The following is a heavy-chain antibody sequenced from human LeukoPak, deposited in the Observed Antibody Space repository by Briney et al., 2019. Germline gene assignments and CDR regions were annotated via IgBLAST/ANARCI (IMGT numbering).Heavy chain of an antibody. V-gene: IGHV3-7*01. D-gene: IGHD3-9*01. CDR2: IKQDGSEK. CDR3: ARDNGYYDILTGYYEGPNWFDP. CDR1: GFTFSSYW. J-gene: IGHJ5*02. Sequence: GGSLRLSCAASGFTFSSYWMSWVRQAPGKGLEWVANIKQDGSEKYYVDSVKGRFTISRDNAKNSLYLQMNSLRAEDTAVYYCARDNGYYDILTGYYEGPNWFDPWGRGTLVTVSS.